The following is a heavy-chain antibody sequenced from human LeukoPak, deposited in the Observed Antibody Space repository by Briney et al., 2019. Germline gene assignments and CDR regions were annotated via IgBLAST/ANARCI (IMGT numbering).Heavy chain of an antibody. CDR3: ARQQYQLLYLFGFWFDP. CDR1: GYTFTSYG. CDR2: ISAYNGNT. D-gene: IGHD2-2*02. Sequence: ASVKVSCKASGYTFTSYGISWVRQAPGQGLEWMGWISAYNGNTNYAQKLQGRVTMTTDTSTSTAYMELRSLRSDDTAVYYCARQQYQLLYLFGFWFDPGAREPWSPSPQ. J-gene: IGHJ5*02. V-gene: IGHV1-18*01.